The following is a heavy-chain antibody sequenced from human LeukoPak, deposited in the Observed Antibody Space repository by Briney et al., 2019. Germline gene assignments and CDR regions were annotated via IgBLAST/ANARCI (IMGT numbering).Heavy chain of an antibody. CDR2: ISAYNGNT. J-gene: IGHJ4*02. V-gene: IGHV1-18*01. CDR3: ARDWARYYYDSSGCDY. Sequence: GASVKVSCKASGYTFTSYGISWVRQAPGQGREWMGWISAYNGNTNYAQKLQGRVTMTTDTSTSTAYMGLRSLRSDDTAVYYCARDWARYYYDSSGCDYWGQGTLVTVSS. D-gene: IGHD3-22*01. CDR1: GYTFTSYG.